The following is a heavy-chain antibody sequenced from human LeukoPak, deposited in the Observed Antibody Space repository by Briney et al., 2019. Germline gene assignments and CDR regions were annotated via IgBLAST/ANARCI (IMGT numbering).Heavy chain of an antibody. Sequence: GGSLRLSCAASGFTFSSYGMHWVRQAPGKGLEWVAVISYDGSNKYYADSVKGRFTISRDNSKNTLYLQMNSLRAEDTAVYYCARDDLDSSGCFDYWGQGTLVTVSS. CDR2: ISYDGSNK. D-gene: IGHD6-19*01. CDR1: GFTFSSYG. CDR3: ARDDLDSSGCFDY. V-gene: IGHV3-30*03. J-gene: IGHJ4*02.